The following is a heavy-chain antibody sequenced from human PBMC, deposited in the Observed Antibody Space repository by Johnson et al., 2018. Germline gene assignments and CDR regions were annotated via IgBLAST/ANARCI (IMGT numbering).Heavy chain of an antibody. Sequence: VQLVQSGGDLVKPGGSLRLSCSASGFSFSKYDMHWVRQRTGKGLEWVSAIGSAGDTYYPNSVKGRFTISRENAKNSLFLQMKSLTAGDTAVYYCTRGDLSYSGMDVWGQGTTVTVSS. D-gene: IGHD2-21*01. CDR3: TRGDLSYSGMDV. J-gene: IGHJ6*02. V-gene: IGHV3-13*01. CDR1: GFSFSKYD. CDR2: IGSAGDT.